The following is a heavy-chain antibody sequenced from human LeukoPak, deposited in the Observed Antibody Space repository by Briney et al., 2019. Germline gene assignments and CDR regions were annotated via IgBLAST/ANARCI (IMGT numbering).Heavy chain of an antibody. CDR2: TIPIFGTA. J-gene: IGHJ4*02. D-gene: IGHD5-24*01. CDR3: ARPLGYNQELHY. V-gene: IGHV1-69*05. Sequence: SVKVSCKASGDTFSSYAISWVRQAPGQGLEWMGGTIPIFGTANYAQKFQGRDTITTDESTSTAYMELSSLRSEDTAVYYCARPLGYNQELHYWGQGTLVTVSS. CDR1: GDTFSSYA.